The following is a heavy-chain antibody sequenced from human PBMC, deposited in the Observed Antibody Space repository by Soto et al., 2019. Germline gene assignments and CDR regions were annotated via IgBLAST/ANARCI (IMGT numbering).Heavy chain of an antibody. D-gene: IGHD6-25*01. V-gene: IGHV4-34*01. CDR1: GGSFSGYY. Sequence: QVQLQQWGAGLLKPSETLSLTCAVYGGSFSGYYWSWIRQPPGKGLEWIGEINHSGSTNYNPSLNRRVPISVDPFKNQFSLELSSVTAADTAVYYCARRSAAGPWGQGTLVTVSS. CDR3: ARRSAAGP. CDR2: INHSGST. J-gene: IGHJ5*02.